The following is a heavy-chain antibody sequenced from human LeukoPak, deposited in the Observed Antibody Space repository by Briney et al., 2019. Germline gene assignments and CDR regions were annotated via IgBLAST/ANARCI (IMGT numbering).Heavy chain of an antibody. CDR3: ARVAYCGGDCYHFDY. Sequence: SETLSLTCTVSGGSISTYYWTWIRQPPGKGLEWIGYIYYTGDTDYNPSLKSRVSISLDTSKPQFSLNLNSVTAADTAVYYCARVAYCGGDCYHFDYWGQGTLVTVSS. D-gene: IGHD2-21*01. CDR2: IYYTGDT. CDR1: GGSISTYY. V-gene: IGHV4-59*08. J-gene: IGHJ4*02.